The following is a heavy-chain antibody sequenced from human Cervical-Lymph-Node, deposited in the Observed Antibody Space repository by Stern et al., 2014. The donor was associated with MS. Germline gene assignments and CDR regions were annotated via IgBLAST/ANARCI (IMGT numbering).Heavy chain of an antibody. D-gene: IGHD6-19*01. V-gene: IGHV3-7*01. CDR1: GSTFSTSW. J-gene: IGHJ5*01. Sequence: VQLVESGGGLVQPGGSQRLSCVASGSTFSTSWMSWVRKAPGKGLEWVANIKRDGSETYYLDSVKGRFTISRDNAKSSLYLEMNSLRAEDTAVYYCTRFLQSGWSDLFDSWGRGTLVTVSS. CDR3: TRFLQSGWSDLFDS. CDR2: IKRDGSET.